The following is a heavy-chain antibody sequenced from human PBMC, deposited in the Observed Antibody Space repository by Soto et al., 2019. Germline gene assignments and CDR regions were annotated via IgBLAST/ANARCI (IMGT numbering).Heavy chain of an antibody. CDR3: ARVATTTWYYYYGMDV. CDR2: IYYSGST. D-gene: IGHD1-26*01. V-gene: IGHV4-39*01. Sequence: SETLSLTCTVSGGSISSSSYYWGWIRQPPGKGLEWIGSIYYSGSTYYNPSLKSRVTISVDTSKNQFSLKLSSVTAADTAVYYWARVATTTWYYYYGMDVWGQGTTVTVS. J-gene: IGHJ6*02. CDR1: GGSISSSSYY.